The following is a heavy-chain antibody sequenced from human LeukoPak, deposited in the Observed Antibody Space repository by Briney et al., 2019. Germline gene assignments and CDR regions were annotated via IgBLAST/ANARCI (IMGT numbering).Heavy chain of an antibody. V-gene: IGHV4-59*11. CDR2: IYYSGST. Sequence: SETLSLTCTVSGGSISSHYWSWIRQPPGKGLEWIGYIYYSGSTNYNPSLKSRVTISVDTSKNQFSLNLSSVPAAATAVYYCARYCSSTSCYPYNWFDPWGQGTLVTVSS. CDR1: GGSISSHY. J-gene: IGHJ5*02. CDR3: ARYCSSTSCYPYNWFDP. D-gene: IGHD2-2*01.